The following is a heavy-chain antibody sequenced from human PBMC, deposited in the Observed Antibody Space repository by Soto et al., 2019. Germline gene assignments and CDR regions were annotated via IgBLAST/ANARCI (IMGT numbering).Heavy chain of an antibody. D-gene: IGHD3-22*01. CDR3: ARVPYRYYYDSSGSWLWFDP. CDR1: GGSISSGGYY. V-gene: IGHV4-31*03. Sequence: PSETLSLTCTVSGGSISSGGYYWSWIRQHPGKGLEWIGDIYYSGSTYYNPSLKSRVTISVDTSKNQFSLKLSSVTAADTAVYYCARVPYRYYYDSSGSWLWFDPWGQGTLVTVSS. J-gene: IGHJ5*02. CDR2: IYYSGST.